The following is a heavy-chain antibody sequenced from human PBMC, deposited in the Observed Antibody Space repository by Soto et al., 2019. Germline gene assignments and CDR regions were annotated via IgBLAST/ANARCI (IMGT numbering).Heavy chain of an antibody. D-gene: IGHD2-21*01. CDR1: GGSISSGGYS. V-gene: IGHV4-30-2*01. CDR2: IYHSGCT. Sequence: PSETLSLTCAVSGGSISSGGYSWSWIRQPPGKGLEWIGYIYHSGCTNYNPSLKSRVTMSVDTSKNHFSLKVNSVTAADTALYYCARQGFGQLHGLVDVWGPGTTVTVSS. CDR3: ARQGFGQLHGLVDV. J-gene: IGHJ6*02.